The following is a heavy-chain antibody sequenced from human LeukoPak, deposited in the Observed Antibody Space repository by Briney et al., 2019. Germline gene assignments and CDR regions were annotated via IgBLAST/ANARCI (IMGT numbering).Heavy chain of an antibody. Sequence: SETLSLTCTVSGGSISSSSYYWDWLRQPPGKGLEWIGSIYHSGSTYYNPSLKSRVTISVDTSKNQVSLKLSSVTAADTAVYYCARGVARSSKFHFSYYFDYWGQGTLVTVSS. CDR3: ARGVARSSKFHFSYYFDY. V-gene: IGHV4-39*07. D-gene: IGHD6-6*01. CDR1: GGSISSSSYY. J-gene: IGHJ4*02. CDR2: IYHSGST.